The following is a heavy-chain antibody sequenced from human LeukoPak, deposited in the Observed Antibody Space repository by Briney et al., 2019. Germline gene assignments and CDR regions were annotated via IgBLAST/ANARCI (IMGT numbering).Heavy chain of an antibody. CDR3: TRVRSSSWCDY. D-gene: IGHD6-13*01. V-gene: IGHV3-74*01. CDR1: GFTFSTSW. Sequence: PGGSLRLSCATSGFTFSTSWMHWVRQAPGKGLVWVSRISGDGTTTTYADSVKGRFTISRDNAKNTLFLQMNSLRVDDTAVYYCTRVRSSSWCDYWGQGALVTVSS. CDR2: ISGDGTTT. J-gene: IGHJ4*02.